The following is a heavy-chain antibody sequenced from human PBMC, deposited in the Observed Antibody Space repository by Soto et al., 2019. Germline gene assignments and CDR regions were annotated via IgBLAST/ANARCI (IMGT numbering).Heavy chain of an antibody. CDR3: ARSGYFDY. D-gene: IGHD2-8*02. J-gene: IGHJ4*02. CDR1: GFTFSTYS. CDR2: ISSTGNTI. Sequence: EVQVVESGGGLVQPGGSLRLSCAASGFTFSTYSMNWVRQAPGKGLEWVSYISSTGNTIYYPDSVKGRFTISRDTAKKSLYLQMNSLRAEDTAVYYCARSGYFDYWGQGTLVTFSS. V-gene: IGHV3-48*01.